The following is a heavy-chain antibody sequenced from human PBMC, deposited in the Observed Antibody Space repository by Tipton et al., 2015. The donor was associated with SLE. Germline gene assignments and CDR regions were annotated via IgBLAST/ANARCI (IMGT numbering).Heavy chain of an antibody. Sequence: SLRLSCAASGFIFSSYSMNWVRQAPGKGLDWVSSISSSSSYIYYADSVKGRFTISRDNAKNSLYLQMNSLRAEDTAVYYCASLPRYSGYDKGYWGQGTLVTVSS. V-gene: IGHV3-21*03. J-gene: IGHJ4*02. CDR2: ISSSSSYI. D-gene: IGHD5-12*01. CDR1: GFIFSSYS. CDR3: ASLPRYSGYDKGY.